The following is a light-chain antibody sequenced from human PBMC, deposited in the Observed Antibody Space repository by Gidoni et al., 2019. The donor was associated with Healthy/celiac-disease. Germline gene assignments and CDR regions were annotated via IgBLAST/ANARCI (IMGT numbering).Light chain of an antibody. CDR2: YDS. CDR1: NIGSKS. J-gene: IGLJ1*01. Sequence: SYVLPQPPSVSVAPVKTARITCGGNNIGSKSVHWYQQKPGQAPVLVIYYDSDRPSGIPERFSGSNSGNTATLTISRVEAGDEADYYCQVWDSSSDHLYVFGTGTKVTVL. V-gene: IGLV3-21*04. CDR3: QVWDSSSDHLYV.